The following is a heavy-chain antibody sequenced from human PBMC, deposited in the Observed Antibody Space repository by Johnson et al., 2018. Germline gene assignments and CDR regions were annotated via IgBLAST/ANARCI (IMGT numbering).Heavy chain of an antibody. CDR3: ARDVLDYNNYDPKAYYGMDV. CDR2: ISGSGGST. D-gene: IGHD4-11*01. Sequence: VQLVESGGGVVQPGRSLRLSCAASGFTFSSYGMHWVRQAPGKGLVWVSAISGSGGSTYYADSVKGRFTISRDNSKNTLYLQMNSLRAEDTAVYYCARDVLDYNNYDPKAYYGMDVWGQGTTVTVSS. CDR1: GFTFSSYG. V-gene: IGHV3-23*04. J-gene: IGHJ6*02.